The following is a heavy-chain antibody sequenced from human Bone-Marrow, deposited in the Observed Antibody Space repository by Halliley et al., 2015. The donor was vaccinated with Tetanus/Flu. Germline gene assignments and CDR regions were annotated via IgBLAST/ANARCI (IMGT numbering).Heavy chain of an antibody. V-gene: IGHV4-4*01. Sequence: SLRLSCAVSGGSITNQWWTWVRQPPGRGLEWIGEIFPNGNTNYSPSLKSRLTISMAKSKNQVSLKLNSVTAADTAVYFCARTFASHYLHLDVWGQGATVSVS. CDR3: ARTFASHYLHLDV. D-gene: IGHD1-26*01. J-gene: IGHJ6*02. CDR1: GGSITNQW. CDR2: IFPNGNT.